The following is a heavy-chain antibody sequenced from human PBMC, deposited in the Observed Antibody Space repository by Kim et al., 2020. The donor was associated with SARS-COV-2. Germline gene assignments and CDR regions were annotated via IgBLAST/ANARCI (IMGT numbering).Heavy chain of an antibody. CDR3: ARHRFGAFDS. CDR1: GGSIGRSSHY. V-gene: IGHV4-39*01. CDR2: IYYTGIT. J-gene: IGHJ4*02. Sequence: SETLSLTCTVSGGSIGRSSHYWGWIRQTPGKGLEWIGSIYYTGITYYYPSLKSRVTISADTSKNDFSLRLSSVTAADTAVYYCARHRFGAFDSWGQGTLAT. D-gene: IGHD2-15*01.